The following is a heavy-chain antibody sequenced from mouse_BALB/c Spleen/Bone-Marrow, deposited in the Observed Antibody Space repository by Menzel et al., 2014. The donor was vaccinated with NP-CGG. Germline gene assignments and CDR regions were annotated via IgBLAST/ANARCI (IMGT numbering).Heavy chain of an antibody. CDR1: GFSLTGYG. V-gene: IGHV2-6-7*01. D-gene: IGHD1-1*01. J-gene: IGHJ3*01. CDR2: IWGDGST. Sequence: QVQLQQSGPSLVAPSQSLSITCTVSGFSLTGYGVNWVRQPPGKGLEWLGMIWGDGSTDYNSALKSRLSISKDNSRSQVFLKMNSLQTDDTARYYCAREPTVVAGAWFAYWGQGTLVTVSA. CDR3: AREPTVVAGAWFAY.